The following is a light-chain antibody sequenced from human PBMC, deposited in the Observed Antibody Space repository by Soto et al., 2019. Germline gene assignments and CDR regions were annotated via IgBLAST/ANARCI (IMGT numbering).Light chain of an antibody. V-gene: IGKV4-1*01. CDR2: WAS. J-gene: IGKJ5*01. Sequence: DIVMTQSPDSLAVSLGERATMNCKSSQSVLFRSNNRNYLAWFQQKPGQPPKLLIYWASTRESGVPDRFTGAGSGTDFTLTIASLQAEDVAVYYCQQYYSDPLTFGQGTRLEIK. CDR3: QQYYSDPLT. CDR1: QSVLFRSNNRNY.